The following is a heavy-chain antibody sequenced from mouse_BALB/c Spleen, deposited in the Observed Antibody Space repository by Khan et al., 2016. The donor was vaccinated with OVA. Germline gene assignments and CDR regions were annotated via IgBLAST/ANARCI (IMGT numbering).Heavy chain of an antibody. V-gene: IGHV1-4*01. CDR1: GYNFNSYT. Sequence: QVQLKQSGAELARPGASVKMSCKASGYNFNSYTIHWIKKRPGQGLEWIGYINPSNGYTNYNQKFKDKATLTTDKSSTTAYLQLSSLTSDDSAVXNGVRDGAYHRNDGLFAYWGQGTLVTVSA. CDR2: INPSNGYT. CDR3: VRDGAYHRNDGLFAY. J-gene: IGHJ3*01. D-gene: IGHD2-14*01.